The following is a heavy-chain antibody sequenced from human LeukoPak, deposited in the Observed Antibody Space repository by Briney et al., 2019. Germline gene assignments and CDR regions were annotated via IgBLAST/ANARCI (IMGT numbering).Heavy chain of an antibody. CDR2: MNPNSGNT. CDR3: ARGPNYYYDSSGHEI. V-gene: IGHV1-8*03. CDR1: GYTFTSYG. J-gene: IGHJ4*02. D-gene: IGHD3-22*01. Sequence: ASVKVSCKASGYTFTSYGISWVRQATGQGLEWMGWMNPNSGNTGYAQKFQGRVTITRNTSISTAYMELSSLRSEDTAVYYCARGPNYYYDSSGHEIWGQGTLVTVSS.